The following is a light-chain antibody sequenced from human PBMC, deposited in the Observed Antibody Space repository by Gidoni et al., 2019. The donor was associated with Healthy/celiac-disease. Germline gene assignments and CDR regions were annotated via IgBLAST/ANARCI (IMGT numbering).Light chain of an antibody. CDR2: DVS. CDR1: SSDVGGYNY. V-gene: IGLV2-14*01. Sequence: QSALTQPASVSGYPGQSITISCTGTSSDVGGYNYVSWYKQHPGKAPKLMIYDVSNRPSGVSNRFSGSKSGDTASLTISGLQAEDEADYYCSSYTSSSTPVVFGGGTKLTVL. J-gene: IGLJ2*01. CDR3: SSYTSSSTPVV.